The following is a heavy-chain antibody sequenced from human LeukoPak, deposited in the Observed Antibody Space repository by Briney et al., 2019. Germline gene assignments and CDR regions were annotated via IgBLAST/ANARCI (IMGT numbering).Heavy chain of an antibody. CDR2: SSGSGGST. D-gene: IGHD3-16*02. V-gene: IGHV3-23*01. Sequence: GGSLRLSCAASGFTFSSYARSWVRQARGKGLEWVSASSGSGGSTYYADSVKGRFTISRDNSKNTLYLQMNSLRAEDTAVYYCAKDPRRSGGVIVTFDYWGQGTLVTVSS. CDR3: AKDPRRSGGVIVTFDY. CDR1: GFTFSSYA. J-gene: IGHJ4*02.